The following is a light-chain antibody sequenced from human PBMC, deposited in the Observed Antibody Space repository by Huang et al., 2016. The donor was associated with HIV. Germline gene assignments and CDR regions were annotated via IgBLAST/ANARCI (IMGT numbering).Light chain of an antibody. CDR3: QQYYSTPRT. CDR1: QSLLYSSNNKNY. V-gene: IGKV4-1*01. Sequence: DIVMTQSPVSLPVSLGERATIKCRSSQSLLYSSNNKNYLAWYQQRPGQPPKLLIYWASTRESGVPDRFSGGGSGTDFTLTISSLQAEDVAVYYCQQYYSTPRTFGQGTKLEIK. CDR2: WAS. J-gene: IGKJ2*01.